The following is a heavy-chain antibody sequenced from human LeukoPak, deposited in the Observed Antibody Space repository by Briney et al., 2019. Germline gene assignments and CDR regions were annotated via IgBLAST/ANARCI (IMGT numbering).Heavy chain of an antibody. CDR1: GFTFSSAW. CDR3: ARDEAVAGTGNWFDP. J-gene: IGHJ5*02. CDR2: IYHSGST. Sequence: PGGSLRLSCAASGFTFSSAWMNWVRQPPGKGLEWIGEIYHSGSTNYNPSLKSRVTISVDKSKNQFSLKLSSVTAADTAVYYCARDEAVAGTGNWFDPWGQGTLVTVSS. V-gene: IGHV4-4*02. D-gene: IGHD6-19*01.